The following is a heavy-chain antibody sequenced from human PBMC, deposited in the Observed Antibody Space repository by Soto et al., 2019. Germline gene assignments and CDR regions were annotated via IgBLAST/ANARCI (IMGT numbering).Heavy chain of an antibody. CDR2: IWYDGSNK. J-gene: IGHJ4*02. V-gene: IGHV3-33*01. D-gene: IGHD6-13*01. CDR3: ARDESSSWYLPTFYFDC. Sequence: GGSLRLSCATSGFTFSSYGMHWVRQAPGKGLEWVAVIWYDGSNKYYADSVKGRFTISRDNSKNTLYLQMNSLRAEDTAVYYCARDESSSWYLPTFYFDCWGQGTLVTVSS. CDR1: GFTFSSYG.